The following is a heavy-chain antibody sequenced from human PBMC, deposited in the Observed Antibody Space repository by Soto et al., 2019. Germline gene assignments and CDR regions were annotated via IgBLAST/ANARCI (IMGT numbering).Heavy chain of an antibody. J-gene: IGHJ6*02. D-gene: IGHD1-1*01. CDR1: GDTFDTFA. CDR2: IIPICRTP. V-gene: IGHV1-69*12. CDR3: ARDKGRGQLGGNYCCALDV. Sequence: QVQLVQSGAEVLKPGSSVKLSCKTSGDTFDTFAISWVRQAPGQGLEWMGGIIPICRTPDYTQKFQGGVTITADVSTSTAYMELRSLRSEETAVYYCARDKGRGQLGGNYCCALDVGGHGTTVTVSS.